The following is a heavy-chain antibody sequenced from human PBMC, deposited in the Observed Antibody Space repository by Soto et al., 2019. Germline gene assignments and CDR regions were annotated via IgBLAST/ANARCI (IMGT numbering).Heavy chain of an antibody. J-gene: IGHJ4*02. Sequence: PGGSLRLSCEASGFSSSSFAMNWVRQAPGRGLEWVSYISDDGASIYYADSLKGRFTISRDNAKNSLSLQMNNLRAEDTAVYYCARENSVQAWLHHFDHWGLGTLVTVSS. D-gene: IGHD5-18*01. CDR2: ISDDGASI. CDR1: GFSSSSFA. CDR3: ARENSVQAWLHHFDH. V-gene: IGHV3-48*03.